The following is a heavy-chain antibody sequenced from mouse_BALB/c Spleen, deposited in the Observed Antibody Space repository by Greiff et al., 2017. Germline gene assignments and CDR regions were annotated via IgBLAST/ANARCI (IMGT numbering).Heavy chain of an antibody. V-gene: IGHV5-12-1*01. Sequence: EVKLMESGGGLVKPGGSLKLSCAASGFAFSSYDMSWVRQTPEKRLEWVAYISSGGGSTYYPDTVKGRFTISRDNAKNTLYLQMSSLKSEDTAMYYCARRPIYYGSSYWYFDVWGAGTTVTVSS. D-gene: IGHD1-1*01. CDR3: ARRPIYYGSSYWYFDV. J-gene: IGHJ1*01. CDR2: ISSGGGST. CDR1: GFAFSSYD.